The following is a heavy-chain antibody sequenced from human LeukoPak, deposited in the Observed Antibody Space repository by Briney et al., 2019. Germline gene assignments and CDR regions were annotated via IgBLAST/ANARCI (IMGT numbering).Heavy chain of an antibody. V-gene: IGHV4-59*01. J-gene: IGHJ4*02. CDR1: GGSISSYY. CDR3: AGGYSSGWYQFDY. CDR2: IYYSGST. D-gene: IGHD6-19*01. Sequence: KASETLSLTCSVSGGSISSYYWSWIRQPPGKGLEWIGYIYYSGSTNYNPSLKSRVTISVDTSKNQFSLKLSSVTAADTAVYYCAGGYSSGWYQFDYWGQGTLVTVSS.